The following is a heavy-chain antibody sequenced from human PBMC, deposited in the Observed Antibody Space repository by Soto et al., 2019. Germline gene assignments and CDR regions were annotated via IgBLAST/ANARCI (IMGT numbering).Heavy chain of an antibody. CDR3: ARDLGYSSGWPYYYYYYMDV. Sequence: GGSKRLSCAASGVNVSSNYRSWVSKEQRKGLESFSFTYSGGSTYSPDSVKGRFTISRHNSKNTLYLQMNSLRAEDTAVYYCARDLGYSSGWPYYYYYYMDVWGKGTTVTVSS. CDR2: TYSGGST. D-gene: IGHD6-19*01. V-gene: IGHV3-53*04. CDR1: GVNVSSNY. J-gene: IGHJ6*03.